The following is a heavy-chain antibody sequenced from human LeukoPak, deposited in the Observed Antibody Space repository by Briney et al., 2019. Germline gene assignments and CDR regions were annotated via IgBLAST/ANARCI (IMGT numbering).Heavy chain of an antibody. CDR1: GFTFSSYS. D-gene: IGHD1-14*01. V-gene: IGHV3-21*01. J-gene: IGHJ3*02. CDR2: ISSSSSYI. Sequence: GGSLRLSCAASGFTFSSYSMNWVRQAPGKGLEWVSSISSSSSYIYHADSVKGRFTISRDNAKNSLYLQMNSLRAEDTAVYYCARESAGAVFDAFDIWGQGTMVTVSS. CDR3: ARESAGAVFDAFDI.